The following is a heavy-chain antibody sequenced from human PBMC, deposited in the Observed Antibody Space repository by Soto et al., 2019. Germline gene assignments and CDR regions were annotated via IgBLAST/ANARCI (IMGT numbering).Heavy chain of an antibody. V-gene: IGHV1-3*01. CDR1: GYTFTSYA. D-gene: IGHD6-19*01. J-gene: IGHJ4*02. CDR2: INAGNGNT. CDR3: ARGRGWRDY. Sequence: ASVKVSCKASGYTFTSYAMHWVRQAPGQRLEWMGWINAGNGNTKYAQKFQGRVTMTRDTSLSTAYMELSSLTSDDTAVYYCARGRGWRDYWGQGTLVTVSS.